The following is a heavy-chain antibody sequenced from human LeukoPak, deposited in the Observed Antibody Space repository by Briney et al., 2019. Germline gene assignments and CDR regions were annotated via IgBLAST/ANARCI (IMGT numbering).Heavy chain of an antibody. CDR3: ARDTVTQSGYYYYGMDV. Sequence: GGSLRLSCAASGFRFSTFWMSWVRQAPGKGLDWVANINQNGGVKHYADSVKGRFTISRDNAKNSLYLQMTSLRAEDTAVYYCARDTVTQSGYYYYGMDVWGQGTTVTVSS. D-gene: IGHD4-11*01. CDR2: INQNGGVK. J-gene: IGHJ6*02. CDR1: GFRFSTFW. V-gene: IGHV3-7*01.